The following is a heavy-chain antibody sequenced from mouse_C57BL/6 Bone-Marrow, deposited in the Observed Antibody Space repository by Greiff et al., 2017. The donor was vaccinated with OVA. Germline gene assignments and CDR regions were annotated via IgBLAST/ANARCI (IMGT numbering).Heavy chain of an antibody. V-gene: IGHV5-4*03. CDR1: GFTFSSYA. CDR3: ARLGPAMDY. D-gene: IGHD4-1*01. CDR2: ISDGGSYT. Sequence: EVNVVESGGGLVKPGGSLKLSCAASGFTFSSYAMSWVRQTPEKRLEWVATISDGGSYTYYPDNVKGRFTISRDNAKNNLYLQMSHLKSEDTAMYYCARLGPAMDYWGQGTSVTVSS. J-gene: IGHJ4*01.